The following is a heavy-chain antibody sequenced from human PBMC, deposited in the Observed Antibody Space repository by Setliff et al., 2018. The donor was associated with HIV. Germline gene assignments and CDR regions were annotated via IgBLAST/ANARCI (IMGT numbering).Heavy chain of an antibody. J-gene: IGHJ4*02. D-gene: IGHD5-18*01. CDR1: GYTLTGLS. CDR3: ATRTRWIQLSFDGIFDY. CDR2: FDPEDGET. V-gene: IGHV1-24*01. Sequence: VASVKVSCKVSGYTLTGLSIHWVRQAFGKGLEWMGGFDPEDGETMYAQKFQGRVIMTEDTSTDTAYMELSSLTSEDTAVYYCATRTRWIQLSFDGIFDYWGQGTPVTVSS.